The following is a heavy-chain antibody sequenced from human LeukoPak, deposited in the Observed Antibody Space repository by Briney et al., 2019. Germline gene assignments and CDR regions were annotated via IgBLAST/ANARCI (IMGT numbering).Heavy chain of an antibody. D-gene: IGHD5-12*01. J-gene: IGHJ3*02. CDR1: GGSISSYY. CDR3: AREDQNSDVDIVANNRVPAFDI. Sequence: PSETLSLTCTVSGGSISSYYWSWIRQPPGKGLEWIGYIYYSGSTNYNPSLKSRVTISVDTSKNQFSLKLSSVTAADTAVYYCAREDQNSDVDIVANNRVPAFDIWGQGTMVAVSS. V-gene: IGHV4-59*01. CDR2: IYYSGST.